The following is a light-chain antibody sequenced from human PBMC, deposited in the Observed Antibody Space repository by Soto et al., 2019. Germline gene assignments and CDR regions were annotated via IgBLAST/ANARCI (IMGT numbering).Light chain of an antibody. V-gene: IGLV2-14*01. Sequence: QSALTQPASVSGSPGQAITISCTGTSSDVGAYRHVSWHQQHPGKAPKLMIYDVSNRPSGVSNRFSGSKSGNTASLTISGLQAEDEADYYCSAYTTGRSYIFGSGTKVTVL. CDR3: SAYTTGRSYI. J-gene: IGLJ1*01. CDR2: DVS. CDR1: SSDVGAYRH.